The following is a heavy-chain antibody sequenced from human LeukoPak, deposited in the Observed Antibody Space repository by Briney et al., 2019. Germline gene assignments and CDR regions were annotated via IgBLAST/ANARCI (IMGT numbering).Heavy chain of an antibody. J-gene: IGHJ4*02. CDR2: IYYSGST. Sequence: PSETLSLTCTVSGGSISSYYWSWIRQPPGKGLEWIGYIYYSGSTNYNPSLKSRVTISVDTSKNQFSLKLSSVTAADTAVYYCARHGDYYYSSGYYYGYWGQGTLVTVS. V-gene: IGHV4-59*08. CDR1: GGSISSYY. D-gene: IGHD3-22*01. CDR3: ARHGDYYYSSGYYYGY.